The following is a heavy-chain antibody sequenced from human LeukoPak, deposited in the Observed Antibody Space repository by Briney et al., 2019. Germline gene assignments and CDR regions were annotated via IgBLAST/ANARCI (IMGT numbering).Heavy chain of an antibody. CDR1: GGSISNYY. CDR2: IYYSGST. V-gene: IGHV4-59*08. CDR3: ARPVTAINTDAFDI. Sequence: SETLSLTCTVSGGSISNYYWSWIRQPPGKGLVWVGYIYYSGSTNYNPSLKSRVTISVDTSKNQFSLKLSSVTAADTAVYYCARPVTAINTDAFDIWGQGTMVTVSS. J-gene: IGHJ3*02. D-gene: IGHD2-21*02.